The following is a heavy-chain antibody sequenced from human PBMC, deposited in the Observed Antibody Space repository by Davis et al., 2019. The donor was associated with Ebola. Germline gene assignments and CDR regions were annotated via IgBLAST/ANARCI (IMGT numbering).Heavy chain of an antibody. V-gene: IGHV1-3*01. CDR1: GFILTNYA. D-gene: IGHD6-19*01. CDR3: ARASFGYNSGWYADY. CDR2: VHGGNGST. J-gene: IGHJ4*02. Sequence: ASVKVSCKASGFILTNYAIHWVRQAPGQRLEWMGWVHGGNGSTKYSQRFQGRVTITTDTSASTVYLDLTSLRSDDTAVFYCARASFGYNSGWYADYWGPGSLVTVSS.